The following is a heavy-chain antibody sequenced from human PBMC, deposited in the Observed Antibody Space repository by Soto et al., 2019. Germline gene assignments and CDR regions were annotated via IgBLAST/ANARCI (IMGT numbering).Heavy chain of an antibody. CDR2: INHSGST. CDR1: GGSFSGYY. J-gene: IGHJ4*02. D-gene: IGHD3-22*01. CDR3: ARNSSYYYDSSGYYVFDY. Sequence: SETLSLTCAVYGGSFSGYYWSWIRQPPGKGLEWIGEINHSGSTNYNPSLKSRVTISVDTSKNQFSLKLSSVTAADTAVYYCARNSSYYYDSSGYYVFDYWGQGSLVTVS. V-gene: IGHV4-34*01.